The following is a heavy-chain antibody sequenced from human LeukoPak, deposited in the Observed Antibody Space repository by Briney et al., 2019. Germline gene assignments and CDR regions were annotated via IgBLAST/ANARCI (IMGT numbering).Heavy chain of an antibody. CDR1: GGSISSSSYY. Sequence: SETLSLTCTVSGGSISSSSYYWGWIRQPPGKGLEWIGNIYYSGSTYYNPSLKSRVTISQGTSKKQFSLKLRSVTAADTAVYFCASGGPVSHYWGQGALVTVSS. J-gene: IGHJ4*02. CDR2: IYYSGST. D-gene: IGHD3-16*01. CDR3: ASGGPVSHY. V-gene: IGHV4-39*07.